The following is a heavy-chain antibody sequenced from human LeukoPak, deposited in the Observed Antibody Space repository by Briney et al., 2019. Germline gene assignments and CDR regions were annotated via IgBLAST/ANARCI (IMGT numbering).Heavy chain of an antibody. D-gene: IGHD1-26*01. CDR3: ARPYLKGSYDVGDY. CDR2: INPNSGGT. V-gene: IGHV1-2*02. J-gene: IGHJ4*02. CDR1: GYTFTGYY. Sequence: ASVKVSCKASGYTFTGYYMHWVRQAPGQGLEWMGWINPNSGGTNYAQKFQGRVTMTRDTSISTAYMELSRLRSGDTAVYYCARPYLKGSYDVGDYWGQGTLVTVSS.